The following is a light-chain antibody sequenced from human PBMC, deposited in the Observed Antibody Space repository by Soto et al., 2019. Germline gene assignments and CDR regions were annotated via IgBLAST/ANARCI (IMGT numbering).Light chain of an antibody. CDR2: NAS. CDR1: QSFISSY. Sequence: EIVLTQSPGTPSLSPGERATLSCRASQSFISSYLAWYHQKPGQAPRLLIYNASKRATGIPVRFSGSGSGTEFTLTISSLQSEDFAVYYCKQYGTSPRTFGQGTKVDIK. J-gene: IGKJ2*01. CDR3: KQYGTSPRT. V-gene: IGKV3-20*01.